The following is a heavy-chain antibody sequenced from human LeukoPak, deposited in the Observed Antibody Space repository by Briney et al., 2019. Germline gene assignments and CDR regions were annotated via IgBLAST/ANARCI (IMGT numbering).Heavy chain of an antibody. J-gene: IGHJ5*02. CDR1: GGSISSYH. CDR2: IYYTGVT. Sequence: SETLSLTCTVSGGSISSYHWSWIRQPPGKGLEWIGYIYYTGVTNYSPSLKSRVTISADTSKNQFSLKLSSVTAADTAVYYCATSGATTVTTWGGSWFDPWGQGTLVTVSS. D-gene: IGHD4-17*01. V-gene: IGHV4-59*03. CDR3: ATSGATTVTTWGGSWFDP.